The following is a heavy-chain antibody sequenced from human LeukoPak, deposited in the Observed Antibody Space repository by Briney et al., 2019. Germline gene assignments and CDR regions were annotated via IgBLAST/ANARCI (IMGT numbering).Heavy chain of an antibody. CDR3: ARDRVAVAGTVRVFDY. CDR2: VFDSGAGT. CDR1: GVTFSSYS. J-gene: IGHJ4*02. V-gene: IGHV3-23*01. D-gene: IGHD6-19*01. Sequence: GGTLRLSCVASGVTFSSYSMSCGCQAPGKGLEWVSTVFDSGAGTYYAASVKGRFTISRDNSKNTLSLQMNSLSAEDTAVYYCARDRVAVAGTVRVFDYWGQGTLVTVSS.